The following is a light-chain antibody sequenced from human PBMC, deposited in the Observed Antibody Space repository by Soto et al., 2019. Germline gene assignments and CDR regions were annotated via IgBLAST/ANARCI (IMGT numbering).Light chain of an antibody. CDR2: GAS. Sequence: ETVMTQSPATVSVSPGERVTLSCRASESVSSYLAWYQQRPGQAPRLLIYGASTRATGIPARFSGSGSGTEFTLTISSLHSEDFAVYYCQRYKSWPPITFGQGTRLDIK. V-gene: IGKV3D-15*01. CDR1: ESVSSY. CDR3: QRYKSWPPIT. J-gene: IGKJ5*01.